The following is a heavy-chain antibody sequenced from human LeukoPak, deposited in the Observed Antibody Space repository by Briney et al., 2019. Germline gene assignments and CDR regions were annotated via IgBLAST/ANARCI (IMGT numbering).Heavy chain of an antibody. V-gene: IGHV4-61*02. CDR2: IYTSGST. J-gene: IGHJ4*02. CDR1: GGSISSGSYY. CDR3: AIGPVVINLYYFDY. Sequence: SQTLSLTCTVSGGSISSGSYYWSWIRQPAGKGLEWIGRIYTSGSTNYNPSLKSRVTISVDTSKNQFSLKLSSVTAADTAVYYCAIGPVVINLYYFDYWGQGTLVTVSS. D-gene: IGHD3-22*01.